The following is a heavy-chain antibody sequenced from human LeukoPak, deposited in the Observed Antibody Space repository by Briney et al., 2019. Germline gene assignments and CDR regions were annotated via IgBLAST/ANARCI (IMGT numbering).Heavy chain of an antibody. V-gene: IGHV3-7*04. Sequence: GGSLRLSCAASGFTFSSSWMSWVRQAPGKGLEWVANIKEDGSEKYYMDPLKGRFTISRDNAKNSLYLQMNSLRAEDTAVYYCARDTAGQDYWGQGTLVTVSS. CDR3: ARDTAGQDY. CDR2: IKEDGSEK. D-gene: IGHD6-13*01. J-gene: IGHJ4*02. CDR1: GFTFSSSW.